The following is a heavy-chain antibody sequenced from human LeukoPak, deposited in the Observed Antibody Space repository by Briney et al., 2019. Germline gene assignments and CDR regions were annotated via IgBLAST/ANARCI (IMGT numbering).Heavy chain of an antibody. Sequence: PSDTLSLTCAVYGGSFSVYYWSWIRQSPGKGLEWIGQINHSRTPNYNPSLKSRATISLDTSKNQFSLKLRSVTAADAAVYYCARRGRRVWVEESFQATTAFDIWGRGTMVAVSS. CDR3: ARRGRRVWVEESFQATTAFDI. V-gene: IGHV4-34*01. CDR1: GGSFSVYY. D-gene: IGHD3-10*01. CDR2: INHSRTP. J-gene: IGHJ3*02.